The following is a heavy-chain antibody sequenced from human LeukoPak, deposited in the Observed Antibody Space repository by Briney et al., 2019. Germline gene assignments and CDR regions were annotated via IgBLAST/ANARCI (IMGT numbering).Heavy chain of an antibody. J-gene: IGHJ6*03. CDR1: GYTFTGYY. Sequence: GASVKVSCKASGYTFTGYYMHWVRQAPGQGLEWMGWINPNSGGTNYAQKFQGRVTMTRDTSISTAYMELSRLRSDDTAVYYCARDSQRYSSSWYDYYYYYYMDVWGKGTTVTISS. CDR3: ARDSQRYSSSWYDYYYYYYMDV. V-gene: IGHV1-2*02. CDR2: INPNSGGT. D-gene: IGHD6-13*01.